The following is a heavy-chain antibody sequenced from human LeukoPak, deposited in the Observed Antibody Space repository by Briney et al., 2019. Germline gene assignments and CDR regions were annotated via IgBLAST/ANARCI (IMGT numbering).Heavy chain of an antibody. V-gene: IGHV3-7*01. J-gene: IGHJ5*02. CDR1: GFTFSSYW. CDR2: IKQDGSEK. Sequence: PGGSLRLSCAASGFTFSSYWMSWVRQAPGKGLEWVANIKQDGSEKYYVDSVKGRFTISRDYAKNSLYLQMNSLRAEDTAVYYCARDSSGYYLEGYNWFDPWGQGTLVTVSS. D-gene: IGHD3-22*01. CDR3: ARDSSGYYLEGYNWFDP.